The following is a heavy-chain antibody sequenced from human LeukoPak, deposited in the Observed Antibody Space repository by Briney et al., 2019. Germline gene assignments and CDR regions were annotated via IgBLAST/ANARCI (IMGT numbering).Heavy chain of an antibody. CDR3: ARSAGWWSLDY. J-gene: IGHJ4*02. D-gene: IGHD2-8*02. V-gene: IGHV4-4*02. CDR2: ISHGGST. Sequence: SETLSLTCAVSGDSISSRNWWNWVRQPPGKGLDWIGEISHGGSTKYNPSLKNRVTMSKDNSKNEFSLKLNSVTAADTAVYYCARSAGWWSLDYWGQGALVTVSA. CDR1: GDSISSRNW.